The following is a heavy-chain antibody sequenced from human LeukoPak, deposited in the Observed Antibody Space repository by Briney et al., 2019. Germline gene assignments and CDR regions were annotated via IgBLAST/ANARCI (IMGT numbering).Heavy chain of an antibody. D-gene: IGHD1-1*01. CDR3: AREKLEPLKIGAYYFDY. J-gene: IGHJ4*02. CDR2: ICTSGST. V-gene: IGHV4-4*07. Sequence: SETLSLTCTVSGGSISSYYWSWIRQPAGKGLEWIGRICTSGSTNYNPSLKSRVTMSVDTSKNQFSLKLSSVTAADTAVYYCAREKLEPLKIGAYYFDYWGQGTLVTVSS. CDR1: GGSISSYY.